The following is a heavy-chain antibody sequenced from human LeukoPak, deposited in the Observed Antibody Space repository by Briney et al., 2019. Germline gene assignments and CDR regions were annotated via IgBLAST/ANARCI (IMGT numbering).Heavy chain of an antibody. Sequence: AASVKVSCKASGYTFTDYYMHWVRQAPGQGLEWMGWINPNSGGTNYAQKFQGRVTMTRDTSISTAYLELSRLRPDDTAVYSCARGLDQSLGYSYSWFDYWGQGTLVTVSS. CDR2: INPNSGGT. CDR1: GYTFTDYY. D-gene: IGHD5-18*01. J-gene: IGHJ4*02. V-gene: IGHV1-2*02. CDR3: ARGLDQSLGYSYSWFDY.